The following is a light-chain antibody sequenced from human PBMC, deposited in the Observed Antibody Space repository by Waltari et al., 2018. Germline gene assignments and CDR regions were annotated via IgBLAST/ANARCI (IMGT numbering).Light chain of an antibody. CDR2: QDN. J-gene: IGLJ1*01. CDR3: QAWDSGTAV. V-gene: IGLV3-1*01. CDR1: NLGDKF. Sequence: SYELTQPPSVSVSPGQTASISCSGDNLGDKFASWYQQKPGQSPLLVIYQDNRRPSGIPARFSGANSGNTATLIISGTQAMDEADYYCQAWDSGTAVFGTGTKVTVL.